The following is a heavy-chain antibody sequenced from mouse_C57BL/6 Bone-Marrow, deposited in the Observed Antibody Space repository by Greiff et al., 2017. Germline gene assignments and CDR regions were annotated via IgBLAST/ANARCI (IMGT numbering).Heavy chain of an antibody. CDR1: GYSITSGYY. V-gene: IGHV3-6*01. CDR3: ARTPETWFAY. J-gene: IGHJ3*01. CDR2: ISYDGSN. Sequence: EVKLLESGPGLVKPSQSLSLTCSVTGYSITSGYYWNWIRQFPGNKLEWMGYISYDGSNNYNPSLKNRISITRDTSKNQFFLKLNSVTTEDTATYYCARTPETWFAYWGQGTLVTVSA.